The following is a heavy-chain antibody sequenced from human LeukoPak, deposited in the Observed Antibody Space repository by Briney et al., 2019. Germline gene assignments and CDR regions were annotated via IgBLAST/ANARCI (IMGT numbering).Heavy chain of an antibody. V-gene: IGHV3-23*01. CDR2: ISGSGGNT. CDR1: GFTFSSYA. CDR3: ARLIAAAGTFDY. Sequence: GGSLRLSCAASGFTFSSYAMNWVRQAPGKGLEWVSSISGSGGNTYYADPVKGRFTISRDNSKNTLYLQMNSLRAEDTAVYYCARLIAAAGTFDYWGQGTLVTVSS. J-gene: IGHJ4*02. D-gene: IGHD6-13*01.